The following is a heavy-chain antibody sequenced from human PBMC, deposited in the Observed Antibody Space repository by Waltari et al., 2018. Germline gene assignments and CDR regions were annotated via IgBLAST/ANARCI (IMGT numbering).Heavy chain of an antibody. CDR2: IYYSGST. J-gene: IGHJ4*02. CDR1: GGSISSSSYY. V-gene: IGHV4-39*07. D-gene: IGHD3-9*01. CDR3: ASYPYYDILTGYLGGDY. Sequence: QLQLQESGPGLVKPSETLSLTCTVSGGSISSSSYYWGWIRQPPGKGLEWIGSIYYSGSTYYNPSLKSRVTISVDTSKNQFSLKLSSVTAADTAVYYCASYPYYDILTGYLGGDYWGQGTLVIVSS.